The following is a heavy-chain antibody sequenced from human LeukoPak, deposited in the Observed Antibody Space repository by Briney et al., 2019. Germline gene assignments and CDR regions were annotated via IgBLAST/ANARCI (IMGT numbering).Heavy chain of an antibody. V-gene: IGHV3-48*04. D-gene: IGHD6-13*01. Sequence: QPGGSLRLSCAASGFTFSSYSMNWVRQAPGKGLEWVSYISSSSSTIYYADSVKGRFTISRDNAKNSLYLQMNSLRAEDTAVYYCARGPSAADYWGQGTLVTVSS. CDR1: GFTFSSYS. CDR2: ISSSSSTI. CDR3: ARGPSAADY. J-gene: IGHJ4*02.